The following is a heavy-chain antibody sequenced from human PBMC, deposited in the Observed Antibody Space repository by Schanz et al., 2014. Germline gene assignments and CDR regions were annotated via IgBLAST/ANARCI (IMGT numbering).Heavy chain of an antibody. J-gene: IGHJ4*02. CDR3: AKERIAAAWTFDY. Sequence: VQLVESGGGVVQPGRSLRLSCAASGFTFSVYWMHWVRQPPGEGLVSVSRISGDGTTTSYADSVKGRFTISRDNAKNTLYLQMYSLRTEDTAVYYCAKERIAAAWTFDYWGQGTLVTVSS. D-gene: IGHD6-13*01. CDR1: GFTFSVYW. V-gene: IGHV3-74*01. CDR2: ISGDGTTT.